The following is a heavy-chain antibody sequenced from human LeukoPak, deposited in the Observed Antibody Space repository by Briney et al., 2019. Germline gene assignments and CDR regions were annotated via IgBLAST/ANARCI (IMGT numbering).Heavy chain of an antibody. D-gene: IGHD4-11*01. CDR1: GGSINNHKW. Sequence: SETLSLTCAVSGGSINNHKWWSWIRQSPGKGLEWLGEIFYTGSPNYNPSFKSRVTMSVDKSSNQFSLILTSVTVADTAVYYCARDGNSYYDYWGQGIMVTVTS. CDR3: ARDGNSYYDY. J-gene: IGHJ4*02. V-gene: IGHV4-4*02. CDR2: IFYTGSP.